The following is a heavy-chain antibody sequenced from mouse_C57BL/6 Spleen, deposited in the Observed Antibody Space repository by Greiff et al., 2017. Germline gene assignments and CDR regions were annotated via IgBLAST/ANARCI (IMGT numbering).Heavy chain of an antibody. V-gene: IGHV5-12*01. D-gene: IGHD1-1*01. CDR1: GFTFSDYY. CDR2: ISNGGGCT. CDR3: ARQWTTGAYFDY. J-gene: IGHJ2*01. Sequence: EVQRVESGGGLVQPGGSLTLSCAASGFTFSDYYMYWVRQTPEKRLEWVAYISNGGGCTYYPDTVKGRFTISRDNAKNTLYLQMIRLKSEDTAMYYCARQWTTGAYFDYWGQGTTLTVSS.